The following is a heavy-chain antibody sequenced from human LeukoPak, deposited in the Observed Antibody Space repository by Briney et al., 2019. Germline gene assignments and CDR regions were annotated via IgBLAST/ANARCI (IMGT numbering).Heavy chain of an antibody. D-gene: IGHD2/OR15-2a*01. CDR3: ARGHFYSIY. Sequence: GGSLRLSCAASGFTFTSYWMTWVRQAPGKGLEWVANIKEDGSEKYVDSVKGRFSISRDNAKNSLYLQMNSLRDEDTAVYYCARGHFYSIYWGQGTLVTVSS. CDR2: IKEDGSEK. J-gene: IGHJ4*02. CDR1: GFTFTSYW. V-gene: IGHV3-7*01.